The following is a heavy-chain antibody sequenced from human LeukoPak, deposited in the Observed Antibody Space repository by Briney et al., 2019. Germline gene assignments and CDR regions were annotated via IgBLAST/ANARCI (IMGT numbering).Heavy chain of an antibody. CDR3: ARPRAWSYFDF. D-gene: IGHD6-19*01. CDR2: IKEDGSET. V-gene: IGHV3-7*01. J-gene: IGHJ4*02. Sequence: PGGSLRLSCFASGFTFGIWWMSWVRQAPGKGLEWVANIKEDGSETSYVDSVKGRFSFSRDNAKNSFYLQMNSLRAEDTAVYYCARPRAWSYFDFWGQGTLVTVSS. CDR1: GFTFGIWW.